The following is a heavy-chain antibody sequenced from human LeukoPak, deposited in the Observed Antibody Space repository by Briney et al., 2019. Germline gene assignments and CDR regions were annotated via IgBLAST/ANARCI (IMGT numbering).Heavy chain of an antibody. D-gene: IGHD4-17*01. CDR2: IGGDGSST. V-gene: IGHV3-74*01. CDR3: ARATNHYGDYGDC. CDR1: GFTFSSYW. J-gene: IGHJ4*02. Sequence: GGSLRLSCAASGFTFSSYWMHWVRQAPGEGLVWVSRIGGDGSSTVYADSVKGRFTISRDNAKNTMYLQMSSLRAEDTAVYYCARATNHYGDYGDCWGQGTLVTVSS.